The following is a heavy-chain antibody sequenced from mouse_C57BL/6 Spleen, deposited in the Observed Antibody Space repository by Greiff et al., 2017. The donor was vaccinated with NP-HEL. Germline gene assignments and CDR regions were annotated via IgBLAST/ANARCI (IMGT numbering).Heavy chain of an antibody. D-gene: IGHD1-3*01. CDR3: ARKLLYYFDY. CDR2: INPSTGGT. J-gene: IGHJ2*01. Sequence: EVKLMESGPELVKPGASVKISCKASGYSFTGYYMNWVKQSPEKSLEWVGEINPSTGGTTYNQKFKAKATLTVDKSSSTAYMQLKSLTSEDSAVYYCARKLLYYFDYWGQGTTLTVSS. V-gene: IGHV1-42*01. CDR1: GYSFTGYY.